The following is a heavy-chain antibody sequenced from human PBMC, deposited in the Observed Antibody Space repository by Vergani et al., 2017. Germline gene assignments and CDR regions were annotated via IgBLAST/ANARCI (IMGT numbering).Heavy chain of an antibody. CDR2: INPNSGGT. CDR3: ARGGIAAAGTAENGFDP. D-gene: IGHD6-13*01. Sequence: QVQLVQSGAEVKKPGASVKVSCKASGYTFTGYYMHWVRQAPGQGLEWMGWINPNSGGTNYAQKFQGRVTMTRDTSISTAYMELSRLRSDDTAVYYCARGGIAAAGTAENGFDPWGQGTLVTVSS. CDR1: GYTFTGYY. V-gene: IGHV1-2*02. J-gene: IGHJ5*02.